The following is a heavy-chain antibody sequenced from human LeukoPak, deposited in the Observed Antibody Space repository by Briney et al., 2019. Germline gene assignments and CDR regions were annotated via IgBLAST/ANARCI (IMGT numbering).Heavy chain of an antibody. CDR2: ISKSGNYI. CDR1: GFTFSSYA. CDR3: VRDSGGYFDY. Sequence: GGSLRLSCAASGFTFSSYAMSWVRQAPGKGLEWVSSISKSGNYIYYADSVKGRFTISRDNAKKALYLQMNSLTVEDTAVYYCVRDSGGYFDYRGQGTLVIVSS. V-gene: IGHV3-21*01. J-gene: IGHJ4*02. D-gene: IGHD3-16*01.